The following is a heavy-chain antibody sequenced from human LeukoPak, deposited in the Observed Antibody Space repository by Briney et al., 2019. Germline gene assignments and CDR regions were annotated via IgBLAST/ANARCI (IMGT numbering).Heavy chain of an antibody. CDR1: GFTFSSYW. CDR2: IKQDGSEK. V-gene: IGHV3-7*01. CDR3: ARDRYCSSTSCTQRGGYFDY. J-gene: IGHJ4*02. Sequence: GGSLRLSCAASGFTFSSYWMSWVRQAPRKGLEWVANIKQDGSEKYYVASVKGRFTISRYNAKNSLYLQMNSLRAEDTAVYYCARDRYCSSTSCTQRGGYFDYWGQGTLVTVSS. D-gene: IGHD2-2*01.